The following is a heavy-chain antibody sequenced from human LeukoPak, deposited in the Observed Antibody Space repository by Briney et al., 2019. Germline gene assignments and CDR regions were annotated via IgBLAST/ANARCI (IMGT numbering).Heavy chain of an antibody. CDR2: IRLDGSEE. D-gene: IGHD3-22*01. V-gene: IGHV3-7*01. J-gene: IGHJ3*01. CDR3: ARDPYDRGGYGAFDL. Sequence: GGSLRLSCAASGFTFSHYWMTWVRQAPGKGLEWVANIRLDGSEEYYVDSLKGRFTISRDNAKNSLYLQMNSLRAEDTAMYYCARDPYDRGGYGAFDLWGQGTMVTVSS. CDR1: GFTFSHYW.